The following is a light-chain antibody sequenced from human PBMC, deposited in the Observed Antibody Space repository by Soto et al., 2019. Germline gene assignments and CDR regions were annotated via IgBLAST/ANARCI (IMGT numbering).Light chain of an antibody. CDR2: GAS. CDR1: QSVSSN. Sequence: EIVMTQSPATLSVSPGERATLSCRASQSVSSNLAWYQQKPGQAPRLLIYGASHSATGIPARFSGSGSGTEFTLTISSLQSEDFAVYYFQQYNNWPPPFGQGTKLEIK. CDR3: QQYNNWPPP. V-gene: IGKV3-15*01. J-gene: IGKJ2*01.